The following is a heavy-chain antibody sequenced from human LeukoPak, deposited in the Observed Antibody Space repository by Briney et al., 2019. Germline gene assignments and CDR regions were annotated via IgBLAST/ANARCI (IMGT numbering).Heavy chain of an antibody. CDR3: ARGYYDFWSGYYSF. CDR2: IKQDGSEK. D-gene: IGHD3-3*01. J-gene: IGHJ4*02. V-gene: IGHV3-7*01. CDR1: GFTFSSNW. Sequence: GGSLRLSCAASGFTFSSNWMSWVRQAPGKGLEWVANIKQDGSEKYYVDSVKGRFTISRDNAKNSLYLQMNSLRAEDTAVYYCARGYYDFWSGYYSFWGQGTLVTVSS.